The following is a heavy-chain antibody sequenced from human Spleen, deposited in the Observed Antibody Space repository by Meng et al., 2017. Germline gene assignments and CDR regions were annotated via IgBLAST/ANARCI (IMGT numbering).Heavy chain of an antibody. CDR3: ARDDGDYYFDY. Sequence: SETLSLTCTVSGGSVSSYFWNWIRQSAGKGLEWIGRIDGRGSAYYNPSLKSRVTISVDTSKNQFSLRLSSVTAADTAVYYCARDDGDYYFDYWGQGTLVTVSS. CDR2: IDGRGSA. CDR1: GGSVSSYF. V-gene: IGHV4-4*07. J-gene: IGHJ4*02. D-gene: IGHD4-17*01.